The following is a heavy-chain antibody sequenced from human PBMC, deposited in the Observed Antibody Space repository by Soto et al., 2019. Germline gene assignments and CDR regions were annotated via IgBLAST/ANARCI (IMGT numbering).Heavy chain of an antibody. CDR2: IYYSGST. J-gene: IGHJ6*02. D-gene: IGHD3-3*01. CDR1: GGSISSGDYY. V-gene: IGHV4-30-4*01. Sequence: QVQLQESGPGLVKPSQTLSLTCTVSGGSISSGDYYWSWIRQPPGKGLEWIGYIYYSGSTYYNPSLXXXVXXSVNTSENQFSLMLSYVTAAGAAVYVWARELTIFGSYGMDVWGQGTGVTVSS. CDR3: ARELTIFGSYGMDV.